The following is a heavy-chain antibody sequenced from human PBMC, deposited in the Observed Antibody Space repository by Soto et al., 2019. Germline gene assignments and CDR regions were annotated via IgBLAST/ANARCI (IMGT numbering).Heavy chain of an antibody. CDR3: ARLNYDILTGYSN. CDR2: ISSSSSTI. Sequence: GGSLRLSCAASGFTFSSYSMNWVRQAPGKGLEWVSYISSSSSTIYYADSVKGRFTISRDNAKNSLYLQMNSLRAEDTAVYYCARLNYDILTGYSNWGQGTLVTISS. V-gene: IGHV3-48*01. CDR1: GFTFSSYS. D-gene: IGHD3-9*01. J-gene: IGHJ4*02.